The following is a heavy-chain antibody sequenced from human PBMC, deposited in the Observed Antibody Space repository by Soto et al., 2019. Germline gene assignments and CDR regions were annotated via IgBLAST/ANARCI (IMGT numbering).Heavy chain of an antibody. V-gene: IGHV4-31*03. CDR1: GGSINSGGYC. CDR3: ARLRDTTDWTFHFDY. J-gene: IGHJ4*02. D-gene: IGHD3-9*01. CDR2: IYYSGSA. Sequence: PSETLSLTCTVSGGSINSGGYCWSWIRQHPGKGLKWIGYIYYSGSANYNPSLKGRVTMSVDTSTNQFSLKLSSVTAADKAVYFCARLRDTTDWTFHFDYWGQGALVTVSS.